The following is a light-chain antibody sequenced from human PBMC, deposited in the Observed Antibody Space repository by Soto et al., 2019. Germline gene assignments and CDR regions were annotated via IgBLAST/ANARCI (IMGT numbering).Light chain of an antibody. CDR3: QQSYNTPLT. V-gene: IGKV1-39*01. CDR1: QTIGTY. CDR2: DAS. Sequence: IAVTQSPSSLAASLGDRVTITCRASQTIGTYVNWYRQKSGAAPELLIYDASTLQSGVPSRFRGGASGTDFNLTITSLQLDDFATYYCQQSYNTPLTFGQGTKVEIK. J-gene: IGKJ1*01.